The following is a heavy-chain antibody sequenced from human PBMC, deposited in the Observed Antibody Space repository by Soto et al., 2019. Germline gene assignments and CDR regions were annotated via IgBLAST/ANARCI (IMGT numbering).Heavy chain of an antibody. Sequence: QVQLAQSGAEVKKPGASITVSCKASGYSFSTNGVSWVRQAPGQGLEWMGWISANTGDTLYAEKFEDRITLTADTPTTTAYMELRSLRPDDTATYVFATDKGDFTFGPWGQGTLITVSS. V-gene: IGHV1-18*04. CDR3: ATDKGDFTFGP. CDR2: ISANTGDT. D-gene: IGHD3-3*01. J-gene: IGHJ5*02. CDR1: GYSFSTNG.